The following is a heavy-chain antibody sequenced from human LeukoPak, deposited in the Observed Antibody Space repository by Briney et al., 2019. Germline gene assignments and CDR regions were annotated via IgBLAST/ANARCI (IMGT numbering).Heavy chain of an antibody. CDR2: IHSGESP. CDR3: ARTTGGYYSYMDV. V-gene: IGHV4-38-2*01. D-gene: IGHD4-17*01. CDR1: GYSISSGYF. J-gene: IGHJ6*03. Sequence: SETLSLTCAVSGYSISSGYFWGWIRQPPGKGLEWITIIHSGESPYYSPSLESRVTMAIDTSKNQSSLKLNSVTAADTAVYYCARTTGGYYSYMDVWGKGTTVTVSS.